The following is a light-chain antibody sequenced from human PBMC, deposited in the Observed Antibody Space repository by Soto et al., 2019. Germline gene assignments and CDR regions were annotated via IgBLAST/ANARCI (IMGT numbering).Light chain of an antibody. Sequence: EIVLTQSPGTLSLSPGERVTLSCRASQSVSSSYLAWYQQKPGQAPRLLIYGASSKAPGIPDRFSGSGSGTDFILTISRLEPEDVAVYYCQQYGSSPYTFGQRTNLEIK. CDR2: GAS. J-gene: IGKJ2*01. CDR3: QQYGSSPYT. V-gene: IGKV3-20*01. CDR1: QSVSSSY.